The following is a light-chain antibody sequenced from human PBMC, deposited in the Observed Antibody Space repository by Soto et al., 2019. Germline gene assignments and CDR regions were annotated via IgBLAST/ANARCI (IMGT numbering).Light chain of an antibody. CDR1: QSISSW. CDR2: DAS. V-gene: IGKV1-5*01. CDR3: QQYNSYPWT. Sequence: DIQMTQSPSTLSASVGDRVTITCRASQSISSWLAWYQQKPGKAPKLLIYDASSLESGVPSRFSGSGSGPEFTLTISSLQPDDFATYYCQQYNSYPWTFGQGTKVDIK. J-gene: IGKJ1*01.